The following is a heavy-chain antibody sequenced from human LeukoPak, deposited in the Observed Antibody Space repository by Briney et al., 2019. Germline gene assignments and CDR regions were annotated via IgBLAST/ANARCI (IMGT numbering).Heavy chain of an antibody. Sequence: GGSLRLSCAASGFTFDDYAMHWVRQAPGKGLEWVSGISWNSGSIGYADSVKGRFTISRDNAKNSLYLQMNGLRAEDTALYYCGKGYGSGSYLLSSWFDPWGQGTLVTVSS. D-gene: IGHD3-10*01. CDR2: ISWNSGSI. J-gene: IGHJ5*02. CDR1: GFTFDDYA. CDR3: GKGYGSGSYLLSSWFDP. V-gene: IGHV3-9*01.